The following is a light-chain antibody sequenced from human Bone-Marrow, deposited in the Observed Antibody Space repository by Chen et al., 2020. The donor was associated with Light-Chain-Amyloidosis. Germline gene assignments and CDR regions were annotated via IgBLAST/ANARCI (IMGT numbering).Light chain of an antibody. V-gene: IGLV3-25*03. CDR1: DLPTKY. Sequence: SYELTQPPSVSVSPGPTARITCSGDDLPTKYAYWYQQKPGQAPVLVIHRDTERPSGISERFSGSGSGTTATLTISGVQAEDEADYHCQSADSSGTYEVIFGGGTKLTVL. J-gene: IGLJ2*01. CDR2: RDT. CDR3: QSADSSGTYEVI.